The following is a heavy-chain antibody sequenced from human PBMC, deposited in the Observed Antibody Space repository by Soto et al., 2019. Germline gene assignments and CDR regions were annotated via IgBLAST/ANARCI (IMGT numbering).Heavy chain of an antibody. Sequence: QVRLQESGPGLVKPSETLSLTCTVSGGSISSYYWSWIRQPPGKGLGGIGYMYNTGSTIYNPSLKRRVTISVDTSKNQFSLKLNSVTAADTAVYYCARDLWGYCGADCYPLDVWGQGTMVTVSS. D-gene: IGHD2-21*02. CDR3: ARDLWGYCGADCYPLDV. V-gene: IGHV4-59*01. CDR2: MYNTGST. CDR1: GGSISSYY. J-gene: IGHJ6*02.